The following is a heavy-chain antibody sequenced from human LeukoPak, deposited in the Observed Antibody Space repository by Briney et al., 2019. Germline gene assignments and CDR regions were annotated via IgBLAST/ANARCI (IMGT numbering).Heavy chain of an antibody. Sequence: GGSLRLSCAASGFTFSNYSMNWVRQAPGKVLEWVSSISSSSSYIYYADSVKGRFTISRDNAKNSLYLQMNSLRAEDTAVYYCAREERDGYNYYWYFDLWGRGTLVTVSS. V-gene: IGHV3-21*01. CDR1: GFTFSNYS. CDR2: ISSSSSYI. CDR3: AREERDGYNYYWYFDL. D-gene: IGHD5-24*01. J-gene: IGHJ2*01.